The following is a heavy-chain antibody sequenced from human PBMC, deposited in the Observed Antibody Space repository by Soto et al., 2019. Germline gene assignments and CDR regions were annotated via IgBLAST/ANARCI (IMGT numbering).Heavy chain of an antibody. J-gene: IGHJ4*02. CDR3: ASIGRVFIDY. V-gene: IGHV4-39*01. CDR1: GGSISSSSYY. Sequence: SETLSLTCTVSGGSISSSSYYWGWIRQPPGKGLEWIGSIYYSGSTCYNPSLKSRVTISVDTSKNQFSLKLSSVTAADTAVYYCASIGRVFIDYWGQGTLVTVSS. CDR2: IYYSGST. D-gene: IGHD6-13*01.